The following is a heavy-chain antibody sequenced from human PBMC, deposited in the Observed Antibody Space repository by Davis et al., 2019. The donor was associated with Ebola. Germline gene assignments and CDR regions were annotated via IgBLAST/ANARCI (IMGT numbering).Heavy chain of an antibody. CDR1: GGSISSGSYY. J-gene: IGHJ4*02. D-gene: IGHD3-10*01. CDR3: ARRPYYGSGSPLPHDY. CDR2: IYTSGST. Sequence: PSETLSLTCTVFGGSISSGSYYWSWIRQPAGKGLEWIGHIYTSGSTNYNPSLKSRVTISVDTSKNQFSLKLSSVTAADTAVYYCARRPYYGSGSPLPHDYWGQGTLVTVSS. V-gene: IGHV4-61*09.